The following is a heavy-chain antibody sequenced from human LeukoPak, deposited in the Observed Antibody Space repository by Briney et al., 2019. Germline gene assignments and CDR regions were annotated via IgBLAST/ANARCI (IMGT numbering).Heavy chain of an antibody. J-gene: IGHJ5*02. D-gene: IGHD3-22*01. Sequence: GASVKVSCKASGYTFTSYDINWVRQATGQGLEWMGWMNPNSGNTGYAQKFQGRVTMTRNTSISTAYMELSSLRSEDTAVYYCARGRVTYYYDSSGYRFDPWGQGTLVTVSS. V-gene: IGHV1-8*01. CDR2: MNPNSGNT. CDR3: ARGRVTYYYDSSGYRFDP. CDR1: GYTFTSYD.